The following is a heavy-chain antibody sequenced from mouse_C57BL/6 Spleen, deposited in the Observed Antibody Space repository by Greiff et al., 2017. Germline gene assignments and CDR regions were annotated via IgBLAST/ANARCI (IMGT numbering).Heavy chain of an antibody. CDR2: ISDGGSYT. CDR1: GFTFSSYA. J-gene: IGHJ4*01. D-gene: IGHD3-1*01. CDR3: AGDRGGTGYYYAVDY. V-gene: IGHV5-4*01. Sequence: EVMLVESGGGLVKPGGSLKLSCAASGFTFSSYAMSWVRQTPEKRLEWVATISDGGSYTYYPDNVKGRFTLSRDNATNNLYLQMSHLKSEDTAMYYCAGDRGGTGYYYAVDYWGQGTSVTVSS.